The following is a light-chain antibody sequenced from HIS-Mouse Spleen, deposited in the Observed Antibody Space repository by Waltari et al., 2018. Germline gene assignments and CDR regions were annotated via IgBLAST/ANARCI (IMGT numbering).Light chain of an antibody. CDR1: NIGSKS. J-gene: IGLJ2*01. V-gene: IGLV3-21*03. Sequence: SYVLTQPPSVSVAPGKTARITCGGNNIGSKSVHWYQQKPGQAPGLVVDDDSDRPSGIPGRCSGSNAGNTATLTISRVEAGDEADYYCQVWDSSSDHVVFGGGTKLTVL. CDR3: QVWDSSSDHVV. CDR2: DDS.